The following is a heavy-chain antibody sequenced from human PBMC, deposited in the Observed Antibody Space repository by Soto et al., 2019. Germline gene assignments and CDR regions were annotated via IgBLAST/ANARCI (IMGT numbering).Heavy chain of an antibody. CDR2: ISGSGGST. D-gene: IGHD3-22*01. CDR1: GFTFSSYA. CDR3: AKGRVYYDSSGYYSLFGY. Sequence: GGSLRLSCAASGFTFSSYAMSWVRQAPGKGLEWVSAISGSGGSTYYADSVKGRFTISRDNSKNTLYLQMNSLRAEDTAVYYCAKGRVYYDSSGYYSLFGYWGQGTLVTVSS. J-gene: IGHJ4*02. V-gene: IGHV3-23*01.